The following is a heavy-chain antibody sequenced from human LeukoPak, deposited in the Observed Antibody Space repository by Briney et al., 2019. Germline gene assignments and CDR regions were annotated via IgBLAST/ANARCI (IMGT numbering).Heavy chain of an antibody. CDR1: GYTFTSYG. V-gene: IGHV1-18*01. D-gene: IGHD3-9*01. CDR2: ISAYNGNT. J-gene: IGHJ6*03. CDR3: ARTPPHHILTGYSHYYYMDV. Sequence: ASVKVSCKASGYTFTSYGISWVRQAPGQGLEWMGWISAYNGNTNYAQKLQGRVTITADESTSTAYMELSSLRSEDTAVYYCARTPPHHILTGYSHYYYMDVWGKGTTVTISS.